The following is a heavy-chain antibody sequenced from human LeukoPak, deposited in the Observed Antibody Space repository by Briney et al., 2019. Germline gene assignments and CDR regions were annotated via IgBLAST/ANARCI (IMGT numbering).Heavy chain of an antibody. CDR1: GGTFSSYA. CDR2: IIPIFGTA. Sequence: ASVKVSCKASGGTFSSYAISWVRQAPGQGLEWMGGIIPIFGTANYAQKFQGRVTITADESTSTAYMELSSLRSEDTAVYYCARSKALRLDDIYYWGQGTLVTISS. CDR3: ARSKALRLDDIYY. V-gene: IGHV1-69*13. D-gene: IGHD3-9*01. J-gene: IGHJ4*02.